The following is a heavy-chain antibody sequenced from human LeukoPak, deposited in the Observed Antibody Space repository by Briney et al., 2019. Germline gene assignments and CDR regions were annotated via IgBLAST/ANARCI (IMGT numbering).Heavy chain of an antibody. Sequence: PSETLSLTCTVSGGSISSTSSYWGWIRQPPGKGLEWIGSVRYSGKTYYNPSLKSRVTMSLDTSKNQFSLRLTSVTAADTAVYSCARRYYDSSGLAYYFDYWGQGTLVTVSS. CDR2: VRYSGKT. D-gene: IGHD3-22*01. J-gene: IGHJ4*02. V-gene: IGHV4-39*01. CDR3: ARRYYDSSGLAYYFDY. CDR1: GGSISSTSSY.